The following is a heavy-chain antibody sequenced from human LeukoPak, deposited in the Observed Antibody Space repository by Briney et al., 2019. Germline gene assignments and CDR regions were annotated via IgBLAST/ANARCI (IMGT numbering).Heavy chain of an antibody. CDR1: GGSISSSSYY. Sequence: SETLSLTFTVSGGSISSSSYYWGWIRQPPGKGLEWIGSIYYSGSTYYNPSLKSRVTISVDTSRNQFSLKLTSVTAADTAVYYCARRVATSGNFFDYWGPGTLVTVS. V-gene: IGHV4-39*01. CDR3: ARRVATSGNFFDY. CDR2: IYYSGST. J-gene: IGHJ4*02. D-gene: IGHD3-3*01.